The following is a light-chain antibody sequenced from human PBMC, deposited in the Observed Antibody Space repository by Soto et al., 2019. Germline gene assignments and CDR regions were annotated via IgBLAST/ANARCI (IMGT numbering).Light chain of an antibody. Sequence: QSALTQPPSASGSPGQSVTISCTGTSSDVRGYNYVSWYQQHPGKAPKLMIYEVTKRPAGVPDRFSGSKSGNTASLTISGLHAEDEADYSCRSYAGSNILFGGGTKVTVL. CDR3: RSYAGSNIL. V-gene: IGLV2-8*01. CDR2: EVT. J-gene: IGLJ2*01. CDR1: SSDVRGYNY.